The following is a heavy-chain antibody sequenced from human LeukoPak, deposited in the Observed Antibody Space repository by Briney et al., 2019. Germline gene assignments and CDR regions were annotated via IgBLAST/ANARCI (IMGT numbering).Heavy chain of an antibody. CDR3: AREYYYDSSGYDY. CDR2: ISYDGSNK. CDR1: GFTFSSYA. V-gene: IGHV3-30*04. Sequence: GSLRLSCAASGFTFSSYAMHWVRQAPGKGLEWVAVISYDGSNKYYADSVKGRFTISRDNSKNTLYLQMNSLRAEDTAVYYCAREYYYDSSGYDYWGQGTLVTVSS. D-gene: IGHD3-22*01. J-gene: IGHJ4*02.